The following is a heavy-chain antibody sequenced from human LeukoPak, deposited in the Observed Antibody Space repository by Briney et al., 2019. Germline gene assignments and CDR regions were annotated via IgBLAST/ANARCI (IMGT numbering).Heavy chain of an antibody. CDR2: ISYDGSNK. CDR1: GFTFSSYW. CDR3: ARPGPYTVTTHPFDY. D-gene: IGHD4-11*01. Sequence: GGSLRLSCAASGFTFSSYWMHWVRQAPGKGLEWVAVISYDGSNKYYADSVKGRFTISRDNSKNTLYLQMNSLRAEDTAVYYCARPGPYTVTTHPFDYWGQGTLVTVSS. V-gene: IGHV3-30-3*01. J-gene: IGHJ4*02.